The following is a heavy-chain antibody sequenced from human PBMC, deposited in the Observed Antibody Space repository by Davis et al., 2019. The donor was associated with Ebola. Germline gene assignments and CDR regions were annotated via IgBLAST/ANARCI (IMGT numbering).Heavy chain of an antibody. D-gene: IGHD2-2*01. V-gene: IGHV1-24*01. CDR3: ARDRGGMRRSSTSCYAY. CDR2: FDPEDGET. Sequence: AASVKVSCKVSGGALAYFSMHWVRLVSGKGLEWMGGFDPEDGETIYAQKFQGRVTMTRDTSTSTVYMELSSLRSEDTAVYYCARDRGGMRRSSTSCYAYWGQGTLVTVSS. J-gene: IGHJ4*02. CDR1: GGALAYFS.